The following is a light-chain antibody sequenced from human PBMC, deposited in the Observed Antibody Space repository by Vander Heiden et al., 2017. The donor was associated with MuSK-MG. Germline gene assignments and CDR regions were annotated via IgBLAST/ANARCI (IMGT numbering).Light chain of an antibody. CDR1: QSILYATCTQNP. CDR3: RQSHTDPRT. CDR2: RSS. J-gene: IGKJ1*01. Sequence: DIVLTQSADSLPVSLGARASINCKSRQSILYATCTQNPLPRPHHKPGQPPKLPIYRSSTRYPGLPDTSHRRGPGTDFRLSIAITLAADLAVSSCRQSHTDPRTFGPGTKVELK. V-gene: IGKV4-1*01.